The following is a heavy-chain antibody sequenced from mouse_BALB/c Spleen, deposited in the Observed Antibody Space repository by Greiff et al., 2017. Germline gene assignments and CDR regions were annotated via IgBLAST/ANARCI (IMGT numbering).Heavy chain of an antibody. CDR1: GYTFTDYE. J-gene: IGHJ2*01. CDR2: IDPETGGT. V-gene: IGHV1-15*01. CDR3: TREGGYFDY. Sequence: QVQLQQSGAELVRPGASVTLSCKASGYTFTDYEMHWVKQTPVHGLEWIGAIDPETGGTAYNQKSKGKATLTADKSSSTAYMELRSLTSEDSAVYYCTREGGYFDYWGQGTTLTVSS.